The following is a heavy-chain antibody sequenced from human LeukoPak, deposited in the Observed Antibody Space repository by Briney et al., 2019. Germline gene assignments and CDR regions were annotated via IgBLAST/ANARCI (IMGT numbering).Heavy chain of an antibody. J-gene: IGHJ5*02. D-gene: IGHD3-3*01. CDR2: IYHSGST. V-gene: IGHV4-38-2*01. CDR3: ARDYDFWSGYPTHKNWFDP. Sequence: PSETLSLTCAVSGYSISSGYYWGWIRQPPGKGLEWIGSIYHSGSTYYNPSLKSRVTISVDTSKNQFSLKLSSVTAADTAVYYCARDYDFWSGYPTHKNWFDPWGQGTLVTVSS. CDR1: GYSISSGYY.